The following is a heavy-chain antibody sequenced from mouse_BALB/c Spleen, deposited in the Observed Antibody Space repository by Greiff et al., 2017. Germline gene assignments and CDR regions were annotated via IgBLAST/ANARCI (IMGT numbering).Heavy chain of an antibody. CDR3: ARGGVYYAMDY. J-gene: IGHJ4*01. V-gene: IGHV14-1*02. CDR1: GFNIKDYY. Sequence: EVKLQQSGAELVRPGALVKLSCKASGFNIKDYYMHWVKQRPEQGLEWIGWIDPENGNTIYDPKFQGKASITADTSSNTAYLQLSSLTSEDTAVYYCARGGVYYAMDYWGQGTSVTVSS. CDR2: IDPENGNT.